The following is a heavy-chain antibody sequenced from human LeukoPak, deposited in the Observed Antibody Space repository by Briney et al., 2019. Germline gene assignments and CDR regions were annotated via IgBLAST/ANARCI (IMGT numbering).Heavy chain of an antibody. J-gene: IGHJ3*02. CDR2: ISGSGGST. Sequence: PGGSLRLSCAASGFTFSSYAMSWVRQAPGKGLEWVSAISGSGGSTYYADSVKGRFTISRDNSKNTLYLQMNSLRAEDTAVYYCARRTRGSPGKNAFDIWGQGTMVTVSS. V-gene: IGHV3-23*01. D-gene: IGHD1-14*01. CDR3: ARRTRGSPGKNAFDI. CDR1: GFTFSSYA.